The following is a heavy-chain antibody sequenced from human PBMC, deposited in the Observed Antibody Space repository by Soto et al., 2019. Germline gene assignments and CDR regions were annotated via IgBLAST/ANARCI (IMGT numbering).Heavy chain of an antibody. Sequence: QVQLQESGPGLVKPSETLSLTCIVSGGSVSNDAYYWSWIRQPQGKGLEWIGYIYQSGGTSYTPSLKSRVSISAATSANQFSLKVSSVTAADTAVYYCARLGIGWEFPFDYWGQGTLVNVSS. CDR1: GGSVSNDAYY. J-gene: IGHJ4*02. D-gene: IGHD1-26*01. V-gene: IGHV4-61*08. CDR3: ARLGIGWEFPFDY. CDR2: IYQSGGT.